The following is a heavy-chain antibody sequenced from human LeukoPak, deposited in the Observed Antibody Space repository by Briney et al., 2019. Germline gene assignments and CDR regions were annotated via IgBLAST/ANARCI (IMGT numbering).Heavy chain of an antibody. CDR1: GVSISSDY. V-gene: IGHV4-59*01. D-gene: IGHD5-12*01. CDR3: ARESPYDGAFDI. J-gene: IGHJ3*02. Sequence: KTSETLSLTCSVSGVSISSDYWTWVRQPPGKGLEWIGYIYYSGSTNYNPSLKSRVTISLDTSKNQFSLKLSSVTAADTAVYYCARESPYDGAFDIWGQGTVVTVSS. CDR2: IYYSGST.